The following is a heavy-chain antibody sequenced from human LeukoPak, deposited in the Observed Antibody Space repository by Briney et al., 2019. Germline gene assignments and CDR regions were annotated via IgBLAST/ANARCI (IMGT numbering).Heavy chain of an antibody. CDR3: ARRLLTGYYEF. D-gene: IGHD3-9*01. Sequence: GGSLRLSCAASGFTFSSYSMNWVRQAPGKGLEWVSVFYSGDTTYYADSVKGRFTISRDNSKNMLYLQMNSLGAEDTAVYYCARRLLTGYYEFWGQGTLVTVSS. J-gene: IGHJ4*02. CDR2: FYSGDTT. V-gene: IGHV3-66*01. CDR1: GFTFSSYS.